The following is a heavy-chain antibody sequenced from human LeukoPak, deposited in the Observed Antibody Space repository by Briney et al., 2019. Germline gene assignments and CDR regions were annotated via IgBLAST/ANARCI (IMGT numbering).Heavy chain of an antibody. CDR2: IYYSGST. D-gene: IGHD3-3*01. CDR3: ARVSHAFWSGSAANWFDP. V-gene: IGHV4-30-4*08. Sequence: PSQTLSLTCTVSGGSISSGDYYWSWIRQPPGKGLEWIGYIYYSGSTNYNPSLKSRVTISVDTSKNQFSLKLSSVTAADTAVYYCARVSHAFWSGSAANWFDPWGQGTLVTVSS. CDR1: GGSISSGDYY. J-gene: IGHJ5*02.